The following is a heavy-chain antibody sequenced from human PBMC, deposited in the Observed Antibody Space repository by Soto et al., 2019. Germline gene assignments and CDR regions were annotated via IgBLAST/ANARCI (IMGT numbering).Heavy chain of an antibody. Sequence: PSETLSLTCTVSGDSISSSSYYWGWIRQPPGKGLEWIGSIYYDGSTYYNPSLKSRVTISVDTSKNQFSLKLTSVTAADTAVYYCARPGNSGSYLNWFDPWGQGTLVTVSS. V-gene: IGHV4-39*01. J-gene: IGHJ5*02. CDR3: ARPGNSGSYLNWFDP. CDR2: IYYDGST. CDR1: GDSISSSSYY. D-gene: IGHD1-26*01.